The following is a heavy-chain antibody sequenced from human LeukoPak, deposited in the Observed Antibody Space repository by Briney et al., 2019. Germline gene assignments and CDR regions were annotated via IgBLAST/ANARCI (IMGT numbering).Heavy chain of an antibody. CDR1: GFTFSSYW. J-gene: IGHJ4*02. CDR2: INSDGSST. D-gene: IGHD2-2*01. CDR3: AARGYCSGTSCLLEY. Sequence: GGSLRLSCAASGFTFSSYWMHWVRQAPEKGLVWVSRINSDGSSTNYADSVKGRFTISRDNAKSTLYVQMNSLRAEDTAVYYCAARGYCSGTSCLLEYWGQGTLVTVSS. V-gene: IGHV3-74*01.